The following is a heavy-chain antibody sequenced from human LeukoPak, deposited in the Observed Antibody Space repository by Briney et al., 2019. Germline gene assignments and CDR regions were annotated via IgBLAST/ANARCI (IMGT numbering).Heavy chain of an antibody. V-gene: IGHV4-39*07. CDR1: GASITSSGYY. CDR2: IYHSGST. Sequence: SETLSLTCTVSGASITSSGYYWGWIRQPPGKGLEWIGTIYHSGSTYYNPSLKSRVTISVDTSKNQFSLRLSSVTAADTAVYYCARDFRKTMVDYWGQGTLVTVSS. J-gene: IGHJ4*02. D-gene: IGHD4/OR15-4a*01. CDR3: ARDFRKTMVDY.